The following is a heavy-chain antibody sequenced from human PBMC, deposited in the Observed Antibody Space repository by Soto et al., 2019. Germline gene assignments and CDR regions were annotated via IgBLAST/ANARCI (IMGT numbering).Heavy chain of an antibody. D-gene: IGHD5-12*01. V-gene: IGHV5-10-1*01. CDR3: ALIVATIEYGMDV. CDR1: GYSFTSYW. J-gene: IGHJ6*02. Sequence: PGESLKISCKGSGYSFTSYWINWVRQMPGKGLEWMGRIDPSDSYTNYSPSFQGHVTISADKSISTAYLQWSSLKASDTAMYYCALIVATIEYGMDVWGQGTTVTVSS. CDR2: IDPSDSYT.